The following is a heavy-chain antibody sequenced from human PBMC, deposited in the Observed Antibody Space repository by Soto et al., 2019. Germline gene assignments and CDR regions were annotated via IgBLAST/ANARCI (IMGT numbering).Heavy chain of an antibody. V-gene: IGHV3-48*02. J-gene: IGHJ6*02. D-gene: IGHD6-6*01. CDR2: ISSSSITI. CDR1: GFTFSSYS. CDR3: ARPEYSSSSYGMDV. Sequence: GGSLRLSCAASGFTFSSYSMNWVRQAPGKGLEWVSYISSSSITIYYADSVKGRFTISRDNAKDSLYLQMNSLRDEDTAVYYCARPEYSSSSYGMDVWGQGTTVTVSS.